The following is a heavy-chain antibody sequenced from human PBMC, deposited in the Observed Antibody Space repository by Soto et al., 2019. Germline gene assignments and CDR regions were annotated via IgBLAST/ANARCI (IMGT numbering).Heavy chain of an antibody. CDR3: ARESAYSIYHYMDL. J-gene: IGHJ6*03. CDR2: ITWNSGNR. CDR1: GFTFDDYG. V-gene: IGHV3-9*01. Sequence: SLRLSCAASGFTFDDYGMHWVRQAPGKGLEWVSSITWNSGNRGYADSVRGRFTISRDDAKNSLFLQMNSLRAEDTALYYCARESAYSIYHYMDLWGKGTTVTVSS. D-gene: IGHD3-3*02.